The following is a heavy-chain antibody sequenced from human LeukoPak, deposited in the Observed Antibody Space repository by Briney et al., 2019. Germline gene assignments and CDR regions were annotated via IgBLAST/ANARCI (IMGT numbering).Heavy chain of an antibody. D-gene: IGHD5-24*01. V-gene: IGHV4-4*02. CDR1: SGSLSSSTW. CDR2: INHSGST. J-gene: IGHJ4*02. CDR3: ALGYNDIWEL. Sequence: SGTLSLTCAVSSGSLSSSTWWSWVRQPPGKGLEWIGEINHSGSTHYTLSLKSRVTISVDTSDNKFSLKMISVTAADAAVYYCALGYNDIWELWGRGTLVTVSS.